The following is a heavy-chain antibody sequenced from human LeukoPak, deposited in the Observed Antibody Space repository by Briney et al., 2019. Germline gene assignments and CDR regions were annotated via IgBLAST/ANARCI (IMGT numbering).Heavy chain of an antibody. CDR3: ARGDYYDSSGYYYVGFDY. Sequence: GGSLRLSCAASGFTFSTYWMSWVRQAPGKGLEWVAHIRQDGRERKYLDSVKGRFAISRDNAKNSLYLQMNSLRAADTAVYYCARGDYYDSSGYYYVGFDYWGQGTLVTVSS. J-gene: IGHJ4*02. CDR1: GFTFSTYW. CDR2: IRQDGRER. D-gene: IGHD3-22*01. V-gene: IGHV3-7*02.